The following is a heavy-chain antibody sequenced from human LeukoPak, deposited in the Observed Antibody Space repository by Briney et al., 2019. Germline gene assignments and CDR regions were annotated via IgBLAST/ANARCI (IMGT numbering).Heavy chain of an antibody. V-gene: IGHV3-23*01. CDR1: GFTFSSYT. Sequence: GGSLRLSCAASGFTFSSYTMSWVRQAPGKGLEWVSTITTSDGNTDYADSVKGRFTVSRDNSKNTLYLQMDSLRAEDTAVYYCAKDGGLWVSAHWGDSWGRGTLVTVSS. CDR3: AKDGGLWVSAHWGDS. D-gene: IGHD7-27*01. J-gene: IGHJ4*02. CDR2: ITTSDGNT.